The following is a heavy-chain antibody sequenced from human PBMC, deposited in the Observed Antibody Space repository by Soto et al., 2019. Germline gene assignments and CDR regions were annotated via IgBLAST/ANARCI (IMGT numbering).Heavy chain of an antibody. V-gene: IGHV1-2*02. CDR3: ASIIITPLLCYCTGDV. CDR1: GFTFTAHH. CDR2: VTPNTGGT. D-gene: IGHD2-15*01. Sequence: QVQLVQSGAEVKRPGASVKVSCKASGFTFTAHHIHWVRQARGQGLEWMGYVTPNTGGTKYAQKSPGRATMTRDTIINPAYLELSAMPSYDTTVYYCASIIITPLLCYCTGDVLRQEPTVTVSS. J-gene: IGHJ6*02.